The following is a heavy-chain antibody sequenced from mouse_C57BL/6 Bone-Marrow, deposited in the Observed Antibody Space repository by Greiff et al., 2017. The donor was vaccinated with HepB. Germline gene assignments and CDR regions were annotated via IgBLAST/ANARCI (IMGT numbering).Heavy chain of an antibody. CDR3: ARKRGDGYPYWYFDV. J-gene: IGHJ1*03. Sequence: QVQLQQSGPGLVQPSQSLSITCTVSGFSLTSYGVHWVRQSPGKGLEWLGVIWSGGSTDYNAAFISRLSISKDNSKSQVFFKMNSLQADDTAIYYCARKRGDGYPYWYFDVWGTGTTVTVSS. V-gene: IGHV2-2*01. D-gene: IGHD2-3*01. CDR2: IWSGGST. CDR1: GFSLTSYG.